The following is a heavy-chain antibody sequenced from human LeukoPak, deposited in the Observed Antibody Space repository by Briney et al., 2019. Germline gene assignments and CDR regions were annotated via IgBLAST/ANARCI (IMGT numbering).Heavy chain of an antibody. CDR1: GFTFSSYG. J-gene: IGHJ4*02. Sequence: GGSLRLSCAASGFTFSSYGMHWVRQAPGKGLEWVAVIWYDGSNKYYADSVKGRFTISRDNSKNTLYLQMNSLRAEDTAVYYCARGGVDIVVVVAAISPAFDYWGQGTLVTVSS. D-gene: IGHD2-15*01. V-gene: IGHV3-33*01. CDR3: ARGGVDIVVVVAAISPAFDY. CDR2: IWYDGSNK.